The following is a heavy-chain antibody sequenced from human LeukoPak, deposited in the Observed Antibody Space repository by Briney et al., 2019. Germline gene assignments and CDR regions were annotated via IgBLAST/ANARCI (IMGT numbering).Heavy chain of an antibody. CDR3: ARDLGIVGAIVGY. D-gene: IGHD1-26*01. J-gene: IGHJ4*02. Sequence: GRSLRLSCAASGFTFDDYAMHWVRQAPGKGLEWVSGISWNSGSIGYADSVKGRFTISRDNAKNSLYLQMNSLRAEDTAVYYCARDLGIVGAIVGYWGQGTLVTVSS. V-gene: IGHV3-9*01. CDR1: GFTFDDYA. CDR2: ISWNSGSI.